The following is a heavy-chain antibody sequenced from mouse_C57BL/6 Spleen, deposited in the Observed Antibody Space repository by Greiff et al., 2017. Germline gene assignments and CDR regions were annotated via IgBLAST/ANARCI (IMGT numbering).Heavy chain of an antibody. CDR2: IDPSDSET. V-gene: IGHV1-52*01. Sequence: QVQLKQPGAELVRPGSSVKLSCKASGYTFTSYWMHWVKQRPIQGLEWIGNIDPSDSETHYNQKFKDKATLTVDKSSSTAYMQLSSLTSEDSAVYYCARGTGYLYYFDYWGKGTTLTVSS. CDR1: GYTFTSYW. J-gene: IGHJ2*01. D-gene: IGHD2-2*01. CDR3: ARGTGYLYYFDY.